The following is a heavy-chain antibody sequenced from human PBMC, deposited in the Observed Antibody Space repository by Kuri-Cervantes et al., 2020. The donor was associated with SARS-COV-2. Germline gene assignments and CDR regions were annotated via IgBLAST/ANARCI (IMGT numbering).Heavy chain of an antibody. J-gene: IGHJ4*02. D-gene: IGHD3-3*01. V-gene: IGHV3-30*02. CDR1: GFTVSSNY. CDR3: AREDHDFWSGYVDY. Sequence: GGSLRLSCAASGFTVSSNYMSWVRRAPGKGLEWVAFIRYDGSNKYYADSVKGRFTISRDNSKNTLYLQMNSLRAEDTAVYYCAREDHDFWSGYVDYWGQGTLVTVSS. CDR2: IRYDGSNK.